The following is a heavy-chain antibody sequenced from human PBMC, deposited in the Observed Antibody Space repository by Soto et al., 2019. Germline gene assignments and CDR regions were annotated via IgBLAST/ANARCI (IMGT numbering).Heavy chain of an antibody. D-gene: IGHD3-10*01. CDR2: VYWTGST. Sequence: SETLSLTCSVSGDSITTNGYYWGWIRQPPGKGLQWIGNVYWTGSTFSHPSLTSRVFISVETSKNEFSLRLTSVTAADTAVYYCARSHYTYPLLTDSWGPGTMVTVSS. V-gene: IGHV4-39*01. CDR3: ARSHYTYPLLTDS. CDR1: GDSITTNGYY. J-gene: IGHJ4*02.